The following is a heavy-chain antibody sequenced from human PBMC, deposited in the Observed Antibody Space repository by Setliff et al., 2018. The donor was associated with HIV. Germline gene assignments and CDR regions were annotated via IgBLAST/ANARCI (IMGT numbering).Heavy chain of an antibody. CDR1: EFSFSTSW. V-gene: IGHV3-74*03. CDR3: HCFMAG. CDR2: INSDGSTT. J-gene: IGHJ6*03. Sequence: GGSLRLSCAASEFSFSTSWMHWVRQAPGKGLVLVSTINSDGSTTTYADSVKGRFTISRDNAKNTLYLQMNSLRGEDTAVYYCHCFMAGWGKGTTVTVSS.